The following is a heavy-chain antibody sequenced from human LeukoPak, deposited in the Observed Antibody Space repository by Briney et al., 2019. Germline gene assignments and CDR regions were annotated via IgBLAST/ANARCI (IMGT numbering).Heavy chain of an antibody. Sequence: SETLSLTCTVSGXSISSYYWSWIRQPPGKGLEWIGYIYYSGSTNYNPSLKSRVTISVDTSKNQFSLKLSSVTAADTAVYYCARGGYGYYFDYWGQGTLVTVSS. D-gene: IGHD1-1*01. CDR2: IYYSGST. CDR3: ARGGYGYYFDY. CDR1: GXSISSYY. V-gene: IGHV4-59*01. J-gene: IGHJ4*02.